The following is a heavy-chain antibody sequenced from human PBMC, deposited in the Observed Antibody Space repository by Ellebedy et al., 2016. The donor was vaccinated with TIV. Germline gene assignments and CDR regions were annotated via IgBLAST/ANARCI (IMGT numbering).Heavy chain of an antibody. J-gene: IGHJ4*02. CDR3: ASVVLYAS. CDR2: ISSGSDKT. CDR1: GFTFSDYS. V-gene: IGHV3-48*04. D-gene: IGHD2-15*01. Sequence: GESLKISCVASGFTFSDYSMDWVRQAPGKGLEWVSYISSGSDKTQYADPVKGRFIISRDNTKNSLYLQMNSLRAEDTAVYYCASVVLYASWGQGTLVTVSS.